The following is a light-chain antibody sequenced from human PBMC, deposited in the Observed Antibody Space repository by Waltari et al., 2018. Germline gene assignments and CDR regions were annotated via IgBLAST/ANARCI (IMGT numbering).Light chain of an antibody. J-gene: IGKJ2*01. CDR3: QQYNMYSYT. V-gene: IGKV1-5*03. CDR1: QTISNW. CDR2: EAS. Sequence: DIQMTQSPSTLSASVGDRSTIPCRASQTISNWLAWYQQKPGKAPKLLIHEASSLEDGVPSRFSGSRSGTEFTLTISSLQPDDSATYYCQQYNMYSYTFGQGTRLEIK.